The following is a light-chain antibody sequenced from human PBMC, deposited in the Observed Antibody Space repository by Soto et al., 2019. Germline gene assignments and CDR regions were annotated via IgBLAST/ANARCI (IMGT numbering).Light chain of an antibody. V-gene: IGLV2-23*02. CDR3: CSYAGSSSGV. J-gene: IGLJ2*01. CDR1: SSDVGSYNL. Sequence: QSALTQPASVSGSPGQSITISCTGTSSDVGSYNLVSWYQQHPGKAPKLMIYEVSKRPSGVSNRFSGSKSGNTASLTISRLQAEDEADYYCCSYAGSSSGVFGGGTKLTVL. CDR2: EVS.